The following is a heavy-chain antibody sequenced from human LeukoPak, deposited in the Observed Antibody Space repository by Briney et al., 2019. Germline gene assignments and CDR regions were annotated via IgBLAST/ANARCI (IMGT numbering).Heavy chain of an antibody. Sequence: GGSLRLSCAASGFTFSGSAMHWVRQASGKGLEWVGRIRSKANSYATAYAASVKGRFTISRDDSKNTAYLQMNSLKTEDTAVYYCTKHGESYRYYDSSGSPGVAVFDYWGQGTLVTVSS. CDR2: IRSKANSYAT. J-gene: IGHJ4*02. CDR3: TKHGESYRYYDSSGSPGVAVFDY. D-gene: IGHD3-22*01. CDR1: GFTFSGSA. V-gene: IGHV3-73*01.